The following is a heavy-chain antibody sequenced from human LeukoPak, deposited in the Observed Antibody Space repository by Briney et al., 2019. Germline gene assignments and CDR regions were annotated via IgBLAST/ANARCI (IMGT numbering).Heavy chain of an antibody. CDR2: ISAYNANT. D-gene: IGHD4-11*01. J-gene: IGHJ5*02. CDR1: GYTFTSYG. CDR3: ARTVSNYWWFDP. Sequence: TAKVSCKDSGYTFTSYGISWVRQAPGQGLESTRWISAYNANTNYAQKLQGRVTMTTDTSTSTAYMELRSLRSDDTAVYYCARTVSNYWWFDPWGQGTLVTVSS. V-gene: IGHV1-18*04.